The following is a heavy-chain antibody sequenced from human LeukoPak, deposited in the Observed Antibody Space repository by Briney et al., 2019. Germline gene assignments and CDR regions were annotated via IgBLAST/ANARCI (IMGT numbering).Heavy chain of an antibody. V-gene: IGHV1-2*02. J-gene: IGHJ4*02. Sequence: ASVKVSCKASGYTFTGYYMHWVRQAPGQGLEWMGWINPNSGGTKYAQKFQGRVILTRDTSISTAYMELSSLTSDDTAVFYCAISLMAVDGTTFDYWGEGSLVTVS. CDR2: INPNSGGT. D-gene: IGHD6-13*01. CDR1: GYTFTGYY. CDR3: AISLMAVDGTTFDY.